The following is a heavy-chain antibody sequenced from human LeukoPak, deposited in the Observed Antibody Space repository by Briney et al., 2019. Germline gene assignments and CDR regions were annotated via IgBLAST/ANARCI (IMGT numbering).Heavy chain of an antibody. J-gene: IGHJ4*02. Sequence: PGGSLRLSCAASGFTFSSYSMNWVRQAPGKGLEWVSSICSGSSYIYYADSVKGRFTISRDNAKNSLYLQMNSLRAEDTAVYYCAVIGSGSPFDYWGQGAQATDCS. D-gene: IGHD3-10*01. CDR3: AVIGSGSPFDY. CDR1: GFTFSSYS. V-gene: IGHV3-21*01. CDR2: ICSGSSYI.